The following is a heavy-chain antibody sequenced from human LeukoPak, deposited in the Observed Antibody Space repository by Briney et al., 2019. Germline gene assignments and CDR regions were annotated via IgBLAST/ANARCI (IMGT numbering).Heavy chain of an antibody. CDR1: GGTFSSYA. Sequence: GASVKVSCKASGGTFSSYAISWVRQAPGQGLEWMGGIIPIFGTANYAQKFQGRVTITADESTSTAYMELSSLRSEDTAVYYCARDSVVVVVAATLFYYGMDVWGQGTTVTVSS. J-gene: IGHJ6*02. D-gene: IGHD2-15*01. CDR3: ARDSVVVVVAATLFYYGMDV. CDR2: IIPIFGTA. V-gene: IGHV1-69*13.